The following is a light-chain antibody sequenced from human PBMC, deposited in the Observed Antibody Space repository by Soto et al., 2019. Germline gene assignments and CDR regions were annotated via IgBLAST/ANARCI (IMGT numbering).Light chain of an antibody. J-gene: IGKJ1*01. CDR1: PSVSSN. CDR3: QQCGGSKT. Sequence: PDTLSFIPGESAPLSCRASPSVSSNLACHQQKPGQPPRLLIYDISTRATGIPTRFSGSGSGTDFTLTISRQEPEDFAMYCCQQCGGSKTSAQRAKV. V-gene: IGKV3-20*01. CDR2: DIS.